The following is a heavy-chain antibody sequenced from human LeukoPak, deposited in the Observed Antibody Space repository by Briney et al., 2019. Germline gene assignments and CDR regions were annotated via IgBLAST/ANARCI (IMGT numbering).Heavy chain of an antibody. J-gene: IGHJ4*02. CDR2: ISGSGGST. CDR1: GVTLSNYA. V-gene: IGHV3-23*01. Sequence: GGSLRLSCVASGVTLSNYAMSWVRQAPGKGLEWVSAISGSGGSTYYADSVKGRFTISRDNSKNTLYLQMNSLRAEDTAVYYCAKPWAVAGRLYFDYWGQGTLVTVSS. CDR3: AKPWAVAGRLYFDY. D-gene: IGHD6-19*01.